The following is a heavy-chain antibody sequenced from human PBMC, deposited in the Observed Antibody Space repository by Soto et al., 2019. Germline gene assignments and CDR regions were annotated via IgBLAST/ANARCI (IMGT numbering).Heavy chain of an antibody. Sequence: PGGSLRLSCAASGFSFSNYAMNWVRQAPGKGLEWVSGISGGGGGTYYADSVKGRFIISRDNSKNTVYLQMNSLRAEDTAVYYCARFPRIALAAFDCWGQGTLVTVSS. CDR2: ISGGGGGT. J-gene: IGHJ4*02. V-gene: IGHV3-23*01. D-gene: IGHD6-19*01. CDR3: ARFPRIALAAFDC. CDR1: GFSFSNYA.